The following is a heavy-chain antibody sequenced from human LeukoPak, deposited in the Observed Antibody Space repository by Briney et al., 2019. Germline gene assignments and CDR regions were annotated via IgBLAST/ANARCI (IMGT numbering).Heavy chain of an antibody. CDR3: ARDSGGYSYGIDY. J-gene: IGHJ4*02. CDR1: GGTFSSYA. V-gene: IGHV1-69*06. Sequence: GASVKVSCKASGGTFSSYAISWVQQAPGQVLGWRGGIIPIFGTANYAQKFQGRVTITADKSTSTAYMELSSLRSEDTAVYYCARDSGGYSYGIDYWGQGTLVTVSS. D-gene: IGHD5-18*01. CDR2: IIPIFGTA.